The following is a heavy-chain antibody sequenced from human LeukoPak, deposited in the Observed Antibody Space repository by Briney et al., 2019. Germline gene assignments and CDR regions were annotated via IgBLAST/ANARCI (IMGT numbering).Heavy chain of an antibody. J-gene: IGHJ6*02. D-gene: IGHD1-26*01. CDR3: VRHTGSYYATFYGMDV. CDR2: IYYGGTT. CDR1: GGSISSTGYY. V-gene: IGHV4-39*01. Sequence: SETLSLTCTVSGGSISSTGYYWGYIRQPPGKGLEWIGSIYYGGTTCSNPSLESRVTISVDTSKSQFSLRLKSVTASDTAVYYCVRHTGSYYATFYGMDVWGQGTTVTVSS.